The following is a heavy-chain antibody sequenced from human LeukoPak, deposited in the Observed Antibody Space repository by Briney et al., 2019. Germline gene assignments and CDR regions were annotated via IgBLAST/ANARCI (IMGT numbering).Heavy chain of an antibody. CDR1: GFTFTSLT. D-gene: IGHD2-2*01. J-gene: IGHJ3*02. CDR3: AKDSGGRNVVWGAFDI. CDR2: FSGSGGST. V-gene: IGHV3-23*01. Sequence: GGSLRLSCAAPGFTFTSLTMSWVRQAQGRGREWVSAFSGSGGSTYYADSVKGRFTISRDNSKNTLYLQMNSLRAEDTAVYYCAKDSGGRNVVWGAFDIWGQGTVVTVSS.